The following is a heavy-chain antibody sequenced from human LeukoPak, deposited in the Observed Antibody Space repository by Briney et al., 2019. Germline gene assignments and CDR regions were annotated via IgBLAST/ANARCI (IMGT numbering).Heavy chain of an antibody. CDR1: GFTFSSYA. J-gene: IGHJ4*02. CDR3: ARVAIENSSGWLRFAY. D-gene: IGHD6-25*01. V-gene: IGHV3-30*04. Sequence: PGRSLTLSCAASGFTFSSYAMHWVRQAPGKGLEWVAVISYEGSNKYYADSVKGRFTISRDNSKNTLYLQMNSLRPEDPAVYYCARVAIENSSGWLRFAYWGQGTLVTVSS. CDR2: ISYEGSNK.